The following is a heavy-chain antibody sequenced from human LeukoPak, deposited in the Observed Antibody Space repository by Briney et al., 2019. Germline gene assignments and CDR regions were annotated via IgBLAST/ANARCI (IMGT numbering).Heavy chain of an antibody. J-gene: IGHJ4*02. Sequence: SETLSLACAVYGGSFSGYYWSWIRQPPGKGLEWIGEINHSGSTNYNPSLKSRVTISVDTSKNQFSLKLSSVTAADTAMYYCARSPRGLPNYWGQGTLVTVSS. CDR2: INHSGST. D-gene: IGHD3-10*01. CDR1: GGSFSGYY. V-gene: IGHV4-34*01. CDR3: ARSPRGLPNY.